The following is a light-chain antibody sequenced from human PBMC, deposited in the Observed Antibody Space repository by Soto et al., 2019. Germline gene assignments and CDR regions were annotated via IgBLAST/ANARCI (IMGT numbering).Light chain of an antibody. V-gene: IGLV2-14*03. Sequence: QSALTQPASLSGSPGQSISISCTGTSSNLNSISWYQQRPGTAPKLIIYEVSKRPSGISRRFSGSKSANTASLTISGLQAVDEADYYCQAWDSSTVVFGGGTKLTVL. CDR1: SSNLNS. CDR2: EVS. J-gene: IGLJ2*01. CDR3: QAWDSSTVV.